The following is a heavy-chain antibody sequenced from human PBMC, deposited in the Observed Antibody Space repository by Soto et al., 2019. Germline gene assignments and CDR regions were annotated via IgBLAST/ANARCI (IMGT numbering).Heavy chain of an antibody. CDR1: GGSLSRGGYY. V-gene: IGHV4-31*03. Sequence: SGTPSLPRPVSGGSLSRGGYYWSLIRQHPGKGLVWIGYIYYSGSTYYNPSLKSRVTISVDTSKNQFSLKLSSVTAADTAVYYCARGITMVRGPRVYYYYYMDVWGKGTTVTVSS. CDR2: IYYSGST. CDR3: ARGITMVRGPRVYYYYYMDV. D-gene: IGHD3-10*01. J-gene: IGHJ6*03.